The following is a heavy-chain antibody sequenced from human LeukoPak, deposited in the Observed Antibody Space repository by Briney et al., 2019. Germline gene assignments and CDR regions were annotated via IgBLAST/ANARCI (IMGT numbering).Heavy chain of an antibody. CDR2: IKTKVDSYAT. CDR1: GFTFSASA. D-gene: IGHD4-17*01. Sequence: QPGGSLRLSCAASGFTFSASAMHWARQASGKGLEWVGRIKTKVDSYATAYAASVKGRFIISRDDSKNTAYLQMNSLKTEDTAMYFCTRLAYGDFRFDPWGQGTLVTVSS. V-gene: IGHV3-73*01. CDR3: TRLAYGDFRFDP. J-gene: IGHJ5*02.